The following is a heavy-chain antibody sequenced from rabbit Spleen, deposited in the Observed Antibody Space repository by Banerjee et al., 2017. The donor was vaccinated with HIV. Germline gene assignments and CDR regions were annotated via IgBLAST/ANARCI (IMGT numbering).Heavy chain of an antibody. CDR1: GFSFSDRDV. Sequence: QEELEESGGGLVKPEGSLTLTCKAAGFSFSDRDVMCWVRQAPGKGLEWIAFVNTATGKPVYSTWAKGRFTISTTSSTAVTLQMTSLTAADTATYFCARDLAGAIGWNFYLWGPGTLVTVS. J-gene: IGHJ4*01. CDR2: VNTATGKP. CDR3: ARDLAGAIGWNFYL. V-gene: IGHV1S45*01. D-gene: IGHD4-1*01.